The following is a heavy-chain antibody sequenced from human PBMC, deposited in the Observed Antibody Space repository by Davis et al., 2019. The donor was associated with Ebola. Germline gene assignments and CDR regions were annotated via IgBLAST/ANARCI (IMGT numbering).Heavy chain of an antibody. Sequence: GESLKISCAASGFTFSSYAMSWVRQAPGKGLEWVSYISSSGSTIYYADSVKGRFTISRDNAKNSLYLQMNSLRAEDTAVYYCARDGAAMASWYYYYGMDVWGQGTTVTVSS. CDR2: ISSSGSTI. CDR3: ARDGAAMASWYYYYGMDV. V-gene: IGHV3-48*04. D-gene: IGHD5-18*01. CDR1: GFTFSSYA. J-gene: IGHJ6*02.